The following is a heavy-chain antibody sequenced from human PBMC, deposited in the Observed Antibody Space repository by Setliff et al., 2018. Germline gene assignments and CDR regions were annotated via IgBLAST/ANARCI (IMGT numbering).Heavy chain of an antibody. J-gene: IGHJ4*02. CDR3: RVLSVYR. CDR2: IESQSDGGST. Sequence: GASLKISCAASGFTFNKAWMSWIRQAPGRAPEWLGFIESQSDGGSTDYAAPVKGRFSISRDDSKSLLYLHMISLRAEDTGVDYCRVLSVYRWGQGTTVTVSS. V-gene: IGHV3-15*04. D-gene: IGHD3-16*02. CDR1: GFTFNKAW.